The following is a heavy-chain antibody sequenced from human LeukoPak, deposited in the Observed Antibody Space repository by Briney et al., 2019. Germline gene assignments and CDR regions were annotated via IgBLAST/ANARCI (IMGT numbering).Heavy chain of an antibody. Sequence: GGSLRLSCGGSGFTFSHAWMSWVRQAPGKGLEWVGRIKDNGAGGTTDYAAPVKGRVTISRDDSKNTVYMDIKSLRTEDTAVYFCATTSRGDGIGYWGQGTLVIVSS. J-gene: IGHJ4*02. V-gene: IGHV3-15*05. CDR1: GFTFSHAW. D-gene: IGHD2-21*02. CDR3: ATTSRGDGIGY. CDR2: IKDNGAGGTT.